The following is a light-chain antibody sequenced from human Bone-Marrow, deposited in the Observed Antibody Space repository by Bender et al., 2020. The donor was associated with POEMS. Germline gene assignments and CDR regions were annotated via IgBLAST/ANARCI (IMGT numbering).Light chain of an antibody. J-gene: IGLJ2*01. Sequence: QSALTQPASVSGSPGQSITISCTGTTSEVRAYQYVSWYQQYPTKAPNLVIYDGTKRPSGVSNRFSGSKSGNTASLTISGLQAEDEADYSCCSYAGGHVVFGGGTKLTVL. V-gene: IGLV2-14*03. CDR2: DGT. CDR3: CSYAGGHVV. CDR1: TSEVRAYQY.